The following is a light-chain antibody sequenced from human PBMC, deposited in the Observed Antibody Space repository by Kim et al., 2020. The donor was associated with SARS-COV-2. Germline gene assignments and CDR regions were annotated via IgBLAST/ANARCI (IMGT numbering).Light chain of an antibody. Sequence: QGVTISCSGSTSNIGTNTVNWYQLVPGTASRLLIHTNNQRPSGVPDRFSGSKADTSASLAISGLQSDDEGEYYCAAWDDSLDGFVAFGGGTQLTVL. CDR1: TSNIGTNT. J-gene: IGLJ2*01. V-gene: IGLV1-44*01. CDR2: TNN. CDR3: AAWDDSLDGFVA.